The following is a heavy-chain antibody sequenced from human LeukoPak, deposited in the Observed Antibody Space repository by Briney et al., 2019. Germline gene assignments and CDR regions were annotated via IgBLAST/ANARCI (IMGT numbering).Heavy chain of an antibody. CDR3: AKVDTAMTFDY. CDR2: ISSSSSYI. J-gene: IGHJ4*02. Sequence: PGGSLRLTWAASGFTFSSYSMNWVRQAPGKGLEWVSSISSSSSYIYYADSVKGRFTISRDNSKNTLYLQMNSLRAEDTAVYYCAKVDTAMTFDYWGQGTLVTVSS. V-gene: IGHV3-21*04. D-gene: IGHD5-18*01. CDR1: GFTFSSYS.